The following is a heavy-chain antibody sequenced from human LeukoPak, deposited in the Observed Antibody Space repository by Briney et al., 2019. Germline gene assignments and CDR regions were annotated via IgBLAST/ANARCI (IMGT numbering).Heavy chain of an antibody. CDR3: ASKGKLHSSYYYLDV. V-gene: IGHV4-59*01. D-gene: IGHD1-7*01. J-gene: IGHJ6*03. CDR2: IYYIGST. Sequence: SETLSLTCTVSGGSISSSYWSWIRQAPGKGLEGIGWIYYIGSTNYNPSLKSRVTMSVDPSNRQFSLKLTSVTAADTAVYYCASKGKLHSSYYYLDVWGIGTTVTVSS. CDR1: GGSISSSY.